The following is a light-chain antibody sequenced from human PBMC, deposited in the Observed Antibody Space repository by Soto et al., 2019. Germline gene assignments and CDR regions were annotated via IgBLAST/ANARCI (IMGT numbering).Light chain of an antibody. J-gene: IGLJ3*02. Sequence: QSVLTQPASVSGSPGQSITPSCTGTSSDVGAYNYVCWYQQHPGKAPRLMIYEVTKRPSGVSTRFSGSKSGNTASLTISGLQTDDEAAYYCSSYTTTNTWVFGGGTQLTVL. CDR1: SSDVGAYNY. V-gene: IGLV2-14*01. CDR3: SSYTTTNTWV. CDR2: EVT.